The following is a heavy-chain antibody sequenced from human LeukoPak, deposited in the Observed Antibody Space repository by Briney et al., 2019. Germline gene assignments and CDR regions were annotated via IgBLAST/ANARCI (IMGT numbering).Heavy chain of an antibody. CDR3: AKGDVAAAGTFRDCSPIDY. Sequence: SETLSLTCTVSGGSISSSSYYWGWIRQPPGKGLEWIGSIYYSGSTYYDPSLKSRVTISVDTSKNQFSLKLSSVTAADTAVYYCAKGDVAAAGTFRDCSPIDYWGQGTLVTVSS. V-gene: IGHV4-39*07. CDR2: IYYSGST. J-gene: IGHJ4*02. CDR1: GGSISSSSYY. D-gene: IGHD6-13*01.